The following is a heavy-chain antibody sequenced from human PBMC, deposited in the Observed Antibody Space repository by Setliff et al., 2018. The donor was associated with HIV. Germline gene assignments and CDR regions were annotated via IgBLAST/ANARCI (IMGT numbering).Heavy chain of an antibody. D-gene: IGHD6-19*01. CDR3: ARCSSGWYGFDY. J-gene: IGHJ4*02. CDR1: GASISGSY. V-gene: IGHV4-59*08. CDR2: MSLTRDT. Sequence: SETLSLTCTVSGASISGSYWIWIRQPPGKGLEWIGYMSLTRDTKYNPSLNSRVTISADTSNTQFSLKLRSVTAADTAVYYCARCSSGWYGFDYWGQGTLVTVSS.